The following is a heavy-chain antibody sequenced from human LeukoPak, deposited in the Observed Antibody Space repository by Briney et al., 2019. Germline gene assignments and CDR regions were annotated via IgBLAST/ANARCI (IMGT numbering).Heavy chain of an antibody. J-gene: IGHJ3*02. Sequence: QTGGSLRLSCAASGFSFSDYAMSWVRQAPGKGLEWVSAISGTGDKTYYADSVKGRFTISRDEFKSTGYLQMSSLRAEDTAMYYCARDYSSGWYDAFDIWGQGTMVTVSS. CDR1: GFSFSDYA. CDR2: ISGTGDKT. V-gene: IGHV3-23*01. D-gene: IGHD6-19*01. CDR3: ARDYSSGWYDAFDI.